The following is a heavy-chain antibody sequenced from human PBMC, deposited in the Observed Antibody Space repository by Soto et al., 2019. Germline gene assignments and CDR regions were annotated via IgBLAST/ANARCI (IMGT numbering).Heavy chain of an antibody. Sequence: QVQLMESGGGVVQPGRSLRLSCAASACTVSDWGMHWVRQAPGKGLEWVAVLWSDGIQKYYVDSVRGRFTISRDTFENTLFLEMTSLTAEDSAVYYCVRGGKTAGAYDIWGQGTLVTVS. CDR3: VRGGKTAGAYDI. CDR2: LWSDGIQK. V-gene: IGHV3-33*01. J-gene: IGHJ3*02. CDR1: ACTVSDWG. D-gene: IGHD3-16*01.